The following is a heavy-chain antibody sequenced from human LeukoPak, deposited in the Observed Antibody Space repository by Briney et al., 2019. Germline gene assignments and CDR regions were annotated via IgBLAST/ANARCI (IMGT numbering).Heavy chain of an antibody. V-gene: IGHV3-48*04. D-gene: IGHD6-19*01. CDR2: ISDSSTTI. Sequence: GGSLRLSCAASGFTFSSYTVNWVRQAPGKGLEWVSYISDSSTTIYYADSVKGRFTISRDNAKNSLYLQMNSLRADDTAVYYCARDGSWHCFDSWGQGTQVTVSS. CDR1: GFTFSSYT. CDR3: ARDGSWHCFDS. J-gene: IGHJ4*02.